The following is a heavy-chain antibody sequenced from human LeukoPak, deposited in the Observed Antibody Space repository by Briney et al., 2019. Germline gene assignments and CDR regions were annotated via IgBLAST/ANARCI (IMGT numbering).Heavy chain of an antibody. CDR3: ARKASIRGGFH. CDR1: GGSFSGFY. D-gene: IGHD2-2*01. V-gene: IGHV4-34*01. Sequence: SETLSLTCAVYGGSFSGFYWSWIRQPPGKGLEWIGEINHSGSTNNNPSLKSRITISVDTSKNQFSLKLISVTAADTAVYYCARKASIRGGFHWGQGTLVTVSS. J-gene: IGHJ4*02. CDR2: INHSGST.